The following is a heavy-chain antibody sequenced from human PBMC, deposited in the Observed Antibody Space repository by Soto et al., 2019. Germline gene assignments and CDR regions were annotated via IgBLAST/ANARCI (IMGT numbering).Heavy chain of an antibody. CDR3: ASRIAVAGTDDY. CDR1: GYTFTSYA. CDR2: INAGNGNT. J-gene: IGHJ4*02. D-gene: IGHD6-19*01. Sequence: GASVKVSCKASGYTFTSYAMHWVRQAPGQRLEWMGWINAGNGNTKYSQKFQGGVTITRDTSASTAYMELSSLRSEDTAVYYCASRIAVAGTDDYWGQGTLVTVSS. V-gene: IGHV1-3*01.